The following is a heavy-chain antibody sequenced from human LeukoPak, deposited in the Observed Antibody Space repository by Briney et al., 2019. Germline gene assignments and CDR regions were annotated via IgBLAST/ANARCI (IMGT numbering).Heavy chain of an antibody. CDR3: ARDGGCSSGRGYPSWFDP. V-gene: IGHV3-30-3*01. CDR1: GFTFDNYA. J-gene: IGHJ5*02. CDR2: ISYDASNK. D-gene: IGHD6-19*01. Sequence: PGGSLRLSCAASGFTFDNYAMHWVRQAPGKGLEWVAVISYDASNKYYADSVKGRFTISRDNSKNTLYLQMNSLRAEDTAVFYCARDGGCSSGRGYPSWFDPWGQGTLVTVSS.